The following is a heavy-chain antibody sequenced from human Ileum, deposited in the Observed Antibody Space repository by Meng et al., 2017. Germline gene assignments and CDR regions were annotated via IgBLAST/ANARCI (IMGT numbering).Heavy chain of an antibody. J-gene: IGHJ5*02. Sequence: GQRQGSGPGLVKPSQTLSLTCTVSGGSISGGHYFWSWIRQHPEKGLEWIGYIYHSGVTYYSPSLKSRLTISVDTSKNQFSLKLSSVTAADTAIYYCARGVVTYYDSSTLTWFDPWGQGALVTVSS. CDR1: GGSISGGHYF. CDR2: IYHSGVT. CDR3: ARGVVTYYDSSTLTWFDP. D-gene: IGHD3-22*01. V-gene: IGHV4-31*03.